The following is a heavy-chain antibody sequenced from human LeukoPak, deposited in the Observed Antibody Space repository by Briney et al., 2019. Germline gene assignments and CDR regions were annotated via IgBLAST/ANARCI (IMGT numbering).Heavy chain of an antibody. CDR1: GYTFTSYG. D-gene: IGHD3-10*01. J-gene: IGHJ5*02. Sequence: ASVKVSCKASGYTFTSYGISWVRQAPGQGLEWMGWINPNSGGSNYAQKFQGRVTMTRDTSISTAYMELSRLRSDDTAVYYCARVRRSGSGSYQRNWFDPWGQGTLVTVSS. V-gene: IGHV1-2*02. CDR3: ARVRRSGSGSYQRNWFDP. CDR2: INPNSGGS.